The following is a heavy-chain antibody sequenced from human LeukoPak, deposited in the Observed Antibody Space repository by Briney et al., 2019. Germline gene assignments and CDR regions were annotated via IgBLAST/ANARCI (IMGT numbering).Heavy chain of an antibody. Sequence: GGSLRLSCAASGFTFSSYAMSWVRQAPGKGLEWVSAISGSGGSTYYADSVKGRFTISRDNSKNTLYLQMNSLRAEDTAVYYCATSREKRSPRSIDYWGQGTLVTVSS. J-gene: IGHJ4*02. D-gene: IGHD5-24*01. CDR3: ATSREKRSPRSIDY. CDR2: ISGSGGST. V-gene: IGHV3-23*01. CDR1: GFTFSSYA.